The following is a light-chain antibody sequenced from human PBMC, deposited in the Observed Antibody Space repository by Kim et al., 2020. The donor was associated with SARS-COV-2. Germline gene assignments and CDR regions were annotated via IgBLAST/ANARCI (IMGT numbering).Light chain of an antibody. CDR3: QQYNSYLGT. CDR1: QSISTW. J-gene: IGKJ1*01. Sequence: DIQMTQSPSTLSASLGDRVTITCRASQSISTWLAWYQQKPEKAPKLLIYKASSLDSGVPSRFSGGGSGTEFTLTISSLQPDDFATYYCQQYNSYLGTFGQGTKVDIK. V-gene: IGKV1-5*03. CDR2: KAS.